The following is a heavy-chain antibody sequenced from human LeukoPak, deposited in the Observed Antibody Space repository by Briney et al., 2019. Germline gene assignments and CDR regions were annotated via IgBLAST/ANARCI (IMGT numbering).Heavy chain of an antibody. V-gene: IGHV1-8*02. CDR1: GGTFSSYA. D-gene: IGHD5-24*01. J-gene: IGHJ4*02. CDR2: MNPNSGNT. CDR3: HSRGRDGYNRYYFDY. Sequence: ASVKVSCKASGGTFSSYAISWVRQATGQGLEWMGWMNPNSGNTGYAQKFQGRVTMTRNTSISTAYMELSSLRSEDTAVYYCHSRGRDGYNRYYFDYWGQGTLVTVSS.